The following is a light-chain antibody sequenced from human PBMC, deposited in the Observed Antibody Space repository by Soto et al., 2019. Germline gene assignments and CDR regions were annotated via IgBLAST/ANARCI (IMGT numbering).Light chain of an antibody. CDR3: QKYNSAPVT. CDR1: QGISNY. CDR2: VAS. Sequence: DIQMTQSPSSLSASVGDRVTITCRASQGISNYLAWYQQQPGKVPKLLIYVASTLQSGVPSRFSGSGSGTDFTLTINSLQPEDVATYYCQKYNSAPVTVGQGTKVEIK. V-gene: IGKV1-27*01. J-gene: IGKJ1*01.